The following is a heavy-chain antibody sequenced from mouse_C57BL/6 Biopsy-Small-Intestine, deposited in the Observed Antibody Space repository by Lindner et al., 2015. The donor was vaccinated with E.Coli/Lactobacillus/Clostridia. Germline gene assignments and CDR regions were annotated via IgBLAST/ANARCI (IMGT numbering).Heavy chain of an antibody. CDR2: VNPINGGT. V-gene: IGHV1-22*01. CDR3: ATGPLFALDY. CDR1: GYSITDYN. D-gene: IGHD6-1*01. Sequence: VQLQESGPELVKPGASVKMSCKASGYSITDYNIHWVKQSLGKSLEWIGYVNPINGGTNYNQKFKDKATLTVNKSSNTAYMELRSLTLEDSAVHYCATGPLFALDYWGQGTSVTVSS. J-gene: IGHJ4*01.